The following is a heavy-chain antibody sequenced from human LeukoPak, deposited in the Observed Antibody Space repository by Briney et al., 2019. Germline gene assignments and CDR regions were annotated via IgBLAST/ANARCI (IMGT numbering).Heavy chain of an antibody. D-gene: IGHD5-12*01. J-gene: IGHJ6*03. Sequence: PSETLSLTCAVYGGSFSGYYWSWIRQPPGKGLEWIGEINHSGSTNYNPSLKSRVTISVDTSKNQFSLKLSSVTAADTAVYYCARVADSSYYPGYYYYYMDVWGKGTTVTVSS. CDR3: ARVADSSYYPGYYYYYMDV. V-gene: IGHV4-34*01. CDR2: INHSGST. CDR1: GGSFSGYY.